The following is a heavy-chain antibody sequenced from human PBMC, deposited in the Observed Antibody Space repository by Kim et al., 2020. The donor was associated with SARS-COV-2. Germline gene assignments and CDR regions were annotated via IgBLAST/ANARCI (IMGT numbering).Heavy chain of an antibody. Sequence: SETLSLTCSVSGASISSTGYYWTWVRQHPTKGLEWIGYIDYNGATYYNPSLKSRVFMSTDTSNNRFSLTLRSVTASDTAVYFCAGDFVDGYNWVDPWGQGTLVTVSS. V-gene: IGHV4-31*03. CDR2: IDYNGAT. J-gene: IGHJ5*02. CDR3: AGDFVDGYNWVDP. CDR1: GASISSTGYY. D-gene: IGHD2-2*03.